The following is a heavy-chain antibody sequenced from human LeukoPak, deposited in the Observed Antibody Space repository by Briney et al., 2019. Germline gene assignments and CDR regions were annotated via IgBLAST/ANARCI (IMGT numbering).Heavy chain of an antibody. D-gene: IGHD3-16*01. CDR1: GGSISSSSYY. CDR2: IYYSGST. Sequence: SETLSLTCTVSGGSISSSSYYCGWIRQPPGKGLEWIGSIYYSGSTYYNPSLKSRVTISVDTSKNQFSLKLSSVTAADTAVYYCARHESLGGAFDIWGQGTMVTVSA. CDR3: ARHESLGGAFDI. J-gene: IGHJ3*02. V-gene: IGHV4-39*01.